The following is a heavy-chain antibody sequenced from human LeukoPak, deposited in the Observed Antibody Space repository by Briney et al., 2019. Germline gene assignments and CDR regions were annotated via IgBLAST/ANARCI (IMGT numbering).Heavy chain of an antibody. J-gene: IGHJ3*02. Sequence: GGSLRLSCAASGFTFSSYAMSWVRQAPGKGLEWVSGISWNSGSIGYADSVKGRFTISRDNAKNSLYLQMNSLRAEDTALYYCAKAPYDFWSGYYDAFDIWGQGTMVTVSS. CDR1: GFTFSSYA. D-gene: IGHD3-3*01. V-gene: IGHV3-9*01. CDR2: ISWNSGSI. CDR3: AKAPYDFWSGYYDAFDI.